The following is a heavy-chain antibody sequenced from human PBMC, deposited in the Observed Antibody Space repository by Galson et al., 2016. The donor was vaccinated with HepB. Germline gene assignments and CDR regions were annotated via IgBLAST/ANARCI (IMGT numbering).Heavy chain of an antibody. D-gene: IGHD6-13*01. CDR3: AGRGASSSSWYSDCQYGMDV. CDR2: IYSGGTT. CDR1: GFTVSSTY. J-gene: IGHJ6*02. Sequence: SLRLSCAASGFTVSSTYMNWVRQAPGKGLEWVSIIYSGGTTYQADSVKGRFTISRDNSNNTLYLQMNSLRHEDTAVYYCAGRGASSSSWYSDCQYGMDVWGQGTTVTVSS. V-gene: IGHV3-66*01.